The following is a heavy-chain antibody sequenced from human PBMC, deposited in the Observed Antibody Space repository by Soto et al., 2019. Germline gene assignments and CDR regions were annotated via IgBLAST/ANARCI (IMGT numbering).Heavy chain of an antibody. CDR2: IVVGSGNT. D-gene: IGHD2-15*01. CDR3: AAEKGCSGGSCYDYSYYYYGMDV. J-gene: IGHJ6*02. CDR1: GFTFTSSA. Sequence: SVKVSCKASGFTFTSSAVQWVRQARGQRLEWIGWIVVGSGNTNYAQKFQERVTITRDMSTSTAYMELSSLRSEDTAVYYCAAEKGCSGGSCYDYSYYYYGMDVWGQGTTVTVSS. V-gene: IGHV1-58*01.